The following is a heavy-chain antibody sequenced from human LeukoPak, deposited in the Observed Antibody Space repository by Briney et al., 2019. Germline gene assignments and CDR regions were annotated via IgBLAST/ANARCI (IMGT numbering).Heavy chain of an antibody. CDR3: ARVSGDYSGIDY. Sequence: ASEALSLTCAVYGGSISSYYWSWIRQPPGKGLEWIGYIYYSGSTNYNPSLKSRVTISVDTSKNQFSLKLSSVTAADTAVYYCARVSGDYSGIDYWGQGTLVTVSS. D-gene: IGHD4-11*01. V-gene: IGHV4-59*01. CDR1: GGSISSYY. J-gene: IGHJ4*02. CDR2: IYYSGST.